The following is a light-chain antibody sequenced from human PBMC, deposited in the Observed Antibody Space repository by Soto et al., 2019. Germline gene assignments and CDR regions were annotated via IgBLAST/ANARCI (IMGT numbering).Light chain of an antibody. CDR2: AAS. J-gene: IGKJ4*01. Sequence: DNPLTQSPSFLSASEGDRVTINCRASRGISSYLAWYQQKPGKAPKLLIYAASSLQSGVPSRFSGSGSGTDFTLTISSLQPEDFATYYCQQSYSTQALTFAGGTKVDIK. CDR1: RGISSY. CDR3: QQSYSTQALT. V-gene: IGKV1-39*01.